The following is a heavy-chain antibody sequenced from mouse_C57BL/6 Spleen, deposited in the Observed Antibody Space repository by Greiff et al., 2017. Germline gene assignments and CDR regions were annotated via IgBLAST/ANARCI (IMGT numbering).Heavy chain of an antibody. D-gene: IGHD1-1*02. V-gene: IGHV1-81*01. J-gene: IGHJ4*01. CDR2: IYPRSGNT. Sequence: QVQLQQSGAELARPGASVKLSCKASGYTFTSYGISWVKQRTGQGLEWIGEIYPRSGNTYYNEKCKGKATLTADKSSSTAYMELRSLTSEDSAVYFCARWLYGYHAMDYWGQGTSVTVSS. CDR3: ARWLYGYHAMDY. CDR1: GYTFTSYG.